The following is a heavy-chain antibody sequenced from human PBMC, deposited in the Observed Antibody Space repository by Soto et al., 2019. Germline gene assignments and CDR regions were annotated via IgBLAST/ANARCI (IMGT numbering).Heavy chain of an antibody. CDR3: ARHILITILGYYYGMDV. J-gene: IGHJ6*01. D-gene: IGHD3-9*01. CDR2: IIGGGGSA. CDR1: GFTFSSYA. Sequence: EVRLLESGGGLVQPGGPLSLSCAPSGFTFSSYAMSWVRQAPGKGLEWVSTIIGGGGSANYADSVKGRFTISRDSAKNTLYLQINSLRSDDTAVYYCARHILITILGYYYGMDVWGQGTTVTVSS. V-gene: IGHV3-23*01.